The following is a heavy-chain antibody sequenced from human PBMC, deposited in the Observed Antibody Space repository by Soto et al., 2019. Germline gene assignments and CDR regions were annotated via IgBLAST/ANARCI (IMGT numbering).Heavy chain of an antibody. CDR3: ARGGHVVVVTAALYD. V-gene: IGHV1-46*01. Sequence: QVQLVQSGAEVKKPGASVKVSCKASGDTFTDYYIHWVRQAPGQGLGWMGTVNPSGGHTTYAQHFLCRMQMRRDSSSSTLYMELTSLTSEDTAISYCARGGHVVVVTAALYDWGQGTLFTVSS. CDR1: GDTFTDYY. D-gene: IGHD2-21*02. CDR2: VNPSGGHT. J-gene: IGHJ4*02.